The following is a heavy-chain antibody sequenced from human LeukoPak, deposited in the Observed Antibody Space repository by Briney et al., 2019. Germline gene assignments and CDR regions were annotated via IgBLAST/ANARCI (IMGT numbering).Heavy chain of an antibody. Sequence: GGSLRLSCAASGFTLSSYAMSWVRQAPGKGLEWVSGISGSGGSTYHADSVKGRFTISRDNSKNTLYLQMNSLRAEDTAVYYCAKLWFGEFYFDYWGREPWSPSPQ. CDR1: GFTLSSYA. J-gene: IGHJ4*02. V-gene: IGHV3-23*01. CDR2: ISGSGGST. D-gene: IGHD3-10*01. CDR3: AKLWFGEFYFDY.